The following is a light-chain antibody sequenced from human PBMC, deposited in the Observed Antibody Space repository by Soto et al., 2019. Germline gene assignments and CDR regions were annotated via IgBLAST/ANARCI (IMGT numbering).Light chain of an antibody. Sequence: QSALTQPASVSGSPGQSITISCTGTSSDVGGYNYVSWYQQHPGKAPKLMIYDVSNRPSGVSNRFSGSKSGNTASLTISGLQAEDEAGYYCSSHTSSSTLVVGGGIK. CDR3: SSHTSSSTLV. J-gene: IGLJ2*01. CDR2: DVS. V-gene: IGLV2-14*01. CDR1: SSDVGGYNY.